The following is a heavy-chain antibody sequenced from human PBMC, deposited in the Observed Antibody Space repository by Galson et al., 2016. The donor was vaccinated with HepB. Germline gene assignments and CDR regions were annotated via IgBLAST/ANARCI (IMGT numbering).Heavy chain of an antibody. CDR1: GFTFSSYS. CDR3: AGDRSIFGVVVGDYYVDS. CDR2: IIRSGTSF. V-gene: IGHV3-21*01. Sequence: SLRLSCAASGFTFSSYSMNWLRQAPGKGLEWVSSIIRSGTSFYYADSVQGRFTLSRDNAKNSLYLQMNNLTAEDTAVYYCAGDRSIFGVVVGDYYVDSWGQGTLVSVSS. J-gene: IGHJ4*02. D-gene: IGHD3-3*01.